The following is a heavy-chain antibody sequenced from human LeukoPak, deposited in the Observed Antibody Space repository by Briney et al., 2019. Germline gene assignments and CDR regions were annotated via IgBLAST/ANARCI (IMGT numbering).Heavy chain of an antibody. Sequence: GGSLRLSCAASGFTFSSYGMHWVRQAPGKGLEWVAVISYDGSNKYYADSVKGRFTISRDNSKNTLYLQMNSLRAEDTAVYYCAKGREAARIAYWGQGTLVTVSS. CDR1: GFTFSSYG. V-gene: IGHV3-30*18. CDR3: AKGREAARIAY. D-gene: IGHD6-6*01. J-gene: IGHJ4*02. CDR2: ISYDGSNK.